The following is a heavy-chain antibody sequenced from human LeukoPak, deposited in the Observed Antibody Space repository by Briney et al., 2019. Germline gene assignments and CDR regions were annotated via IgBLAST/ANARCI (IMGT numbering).Heavy chain of an antibody. CDR1: GFTFSSYS. D-gene: IGHD5-18*01. Sequence: GGSLRLACAASGFTFSSYSMNWVRQAPGKGLEWVSSISSSSSYIYYADSVKGRFTISRDNAKNSLYLQMNSLRAEDTAVYYCARVLFPSRGYRYGYIDYWGQGTLVTVSS. J-gene: IGHJ4*02. CDR2: ISSSSSYI. CDR3: ARVLFPSRGYRYGYIDY. V-gene: IGHV3-21*01.